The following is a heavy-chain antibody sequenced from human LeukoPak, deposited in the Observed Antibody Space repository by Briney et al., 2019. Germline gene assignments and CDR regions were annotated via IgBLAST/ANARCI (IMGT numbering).Heavy chain of an antibody. CDR1: GGSFRGYY. D-gene: IGHD6-19*01. CDR2: INHSGST. V-gene: IGHV4-34*01. CDR3: ARVLEGSSGQHWYFDL. Sequence: SETLSLTCAVYGGSFRGYYWSWIRQPPGKGLEWIGEINHSGSTNYNPSLKSRVTISVDTSKNQFSLRLSSVTAADTAVYYCARVLEGSSGQHWYFDLWGRGTLVTVSS. J-gene: IGHJ2*01.